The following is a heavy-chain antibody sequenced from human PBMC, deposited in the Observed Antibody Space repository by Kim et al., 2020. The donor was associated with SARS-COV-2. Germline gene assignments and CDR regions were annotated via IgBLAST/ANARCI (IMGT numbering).Heavy chain of an antibody. Sequence: DSGKGRFTSARDNSKNTLYLQMNSLRAEDTAVYYCARDASGSPDYYYGMDVWGQGTTVTVSS. V-gene: IGHV3-30*07. J-gene: IGHJ6*02. CDR3: ARDASGSPDYYYGMDV. D-gene: IGHD1-26*01.